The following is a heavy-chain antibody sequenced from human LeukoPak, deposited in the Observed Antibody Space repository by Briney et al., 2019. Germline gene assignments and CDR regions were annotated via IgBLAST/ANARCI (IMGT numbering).Heavy chain of an antibody. CDR1: GFTFSSYG. CDR2: IRYDGSNK. J-gene: IGHJ4*02. Sequence: GGSLRLSCAASGFTFSSYGMHWVRQAPGKGLEWVAFIRYDGSNKNYADSVKGRFTISRDNSKNTLYLQMNSLRSEDTAVYYCAKWWDLGALLDYWGQGTLVTVSS. CDR3: AKWWDLGALLDY. V-gene: IGHV3-30*02. D-gene: IGHD1-26*01.